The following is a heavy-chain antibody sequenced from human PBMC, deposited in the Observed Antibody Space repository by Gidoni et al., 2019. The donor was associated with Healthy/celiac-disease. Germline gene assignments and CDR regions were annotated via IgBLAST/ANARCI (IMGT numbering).Heavy chain of an antibody. CDR3: ARDGSSSWYSNAFDI. V-gene: IGHV3-48*01. J-gene: IGHJ3*02. Sequence: VRQAPGKGLEWVSYISSSSSTIYYADSVKGRFTISRDNAKNSLYLQMNSLRAEDTAVYYCARDGSSSWYSNAFDIWGQGTMVTVSS. CDR2: ISSSSSTI. D-gene: IGHD6-13*01.